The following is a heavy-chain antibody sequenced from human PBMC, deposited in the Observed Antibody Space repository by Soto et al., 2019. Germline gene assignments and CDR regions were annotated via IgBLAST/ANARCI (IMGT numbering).Heavy chain of an antibody. D-gene: IGHD6-19*01. CDR2: VYRSGAA. CDR3: ARDYTYALDVAGYFDF. V-gene: IGHV4-38-2*02. J-gene: IGHJ4*02. Sequence: KTSETLSLTCTVSGYSISTGYYWAWVRQSPGKGLEWIGSVYRSGAAYYSPTLKSRVTISVDTSKNQFSLHLKSVTAADAAVYYCARDYTYALDVAGYFDFWGQGTAVTV. CDR1: GYSISTGYY.